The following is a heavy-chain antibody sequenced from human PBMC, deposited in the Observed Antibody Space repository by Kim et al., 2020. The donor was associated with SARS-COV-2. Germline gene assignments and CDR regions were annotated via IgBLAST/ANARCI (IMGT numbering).Heavy chain of an antibody. CDR1: GFTFSSYA. V-gene: IGHV3-23*01. CDR2: ISGSGGST. D-gene: IGHD6-6*01. CDR3: AKSGRSSSSGTDY. J-gene: IGHJ4*02. Sequence: GGSLRLSCAASGFTFSSYAMSWVRQAPGKGLEWVSVISGSGGSTYYADSVKGRFTISRDNSKNTLYLQMNSLRAEDTAVYYCAKSGRSSSSGTDYWGQGTLVTVSS.